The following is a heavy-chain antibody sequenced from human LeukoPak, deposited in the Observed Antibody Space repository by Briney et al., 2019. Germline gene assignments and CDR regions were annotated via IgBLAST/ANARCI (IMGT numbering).Heavy chain of an antibody. CDR1: GGTFGSYA. Sequence: SVKVSCKASGGTFGSYAISWVRQAPGQGLEWMGRIIPILGIANYAQKFQGRVTITADKSTSTAYMELSSLRSEDTAVYYCAREGSSSWSPLGYWGQGTLVTVSS. CDR2: IIPILGIA. J-gene: IGHJ4*02. V-gene: IGHV1-69*04. D-gene: IGHD6-13*01. CDR3: AREGSSSWSPLGY.